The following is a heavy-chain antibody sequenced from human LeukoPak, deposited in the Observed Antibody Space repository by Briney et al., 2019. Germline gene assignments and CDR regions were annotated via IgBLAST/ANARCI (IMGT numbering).Heavy chain of an antibody. CDR2: IKQDGSEK. CDR1: GFTFSSYW. Sequence: GGSLRLSCAASGFTFSSYWMSWVRQAPGKGLEWVANIKQDGSEKYYVDSVKGRFTISRDNAKNSLYLQMNSLRAEDTAVYYCARGGSSKYYYYYYMDVWGKGTTVTVSS. CDR3: ARGGSSKYYYYYYMDV. D-gene: IGHD6-13*01. J-gene: IGHJ6*03. V-gene: IGHV3-7*01.